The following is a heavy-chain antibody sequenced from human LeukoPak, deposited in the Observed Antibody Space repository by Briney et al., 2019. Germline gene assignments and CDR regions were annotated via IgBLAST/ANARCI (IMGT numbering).Heavy chain of an antibody. CDR1: VFTFSSYP. CDR2: ISYDGSNK. Sequence: GGSLRLSCAASVFTFSSYPMHAGRQAPGKGLEWVGVISYDGSNKYSADSVKGRFTISRDNSKNTLYLQVSSLRAEDTAVYYCARDGGGYYASGTHYYFDCWGQGTLVTVSS. CDR3: ARDGGGYYASGTHYYFDC. J-gene: IGHJ4*02. D-gene: IGHD3-10*01. V-gene: IGHV3-30-3*01.